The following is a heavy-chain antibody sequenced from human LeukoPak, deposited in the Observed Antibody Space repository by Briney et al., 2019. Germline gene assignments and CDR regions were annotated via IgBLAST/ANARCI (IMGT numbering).Heavy chain of an antibody. D-gene: IGHD3-3*01. CDR1: GYTLTELS. V-gene: IGHV1-24*01. CDR3: ATAVIWSGYYSAFDY. CDR2: FDPEDGET. J-gene: IGHJ4*02. Sequence: ASVKVSCKVSGYTLTELSMHWVRQAPGKGLEWMGGFDPEDGETIYAQKFQGRVTMTEDTSTDTAYMELSSLRSEDTAVYYCATAVIWSGYYSAFDYWGQGTLVTVSS.